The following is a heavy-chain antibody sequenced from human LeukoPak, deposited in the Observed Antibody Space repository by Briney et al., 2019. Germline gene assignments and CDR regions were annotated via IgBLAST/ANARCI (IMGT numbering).Heavy chain of an antibody. D-gene: IGHD2-8*01. CDR3: ARGRTNYHSRDKSNWFDS. V-gene: IGHV1-8*01. CDR2: GNPTTGNT. J-gene: IGHJ5*01. CDR1: GYTFNHYD. Sequence: GASVKVSCKASGYTFNHYDISWLRQATGQGPEWLGWGNPTTGNTVYAQRFQDRVTLSRTTSSSTAYMELNSLKSGDTAVYYWARGRTNYHSRDKSNWFDSWGQGAPVPVSS.